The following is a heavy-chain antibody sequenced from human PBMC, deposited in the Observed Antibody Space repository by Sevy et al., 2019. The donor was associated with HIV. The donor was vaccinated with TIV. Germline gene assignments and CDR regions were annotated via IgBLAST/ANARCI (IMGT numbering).Heavy chain of an antibody. CDR3: ARDRAPRSSGWHATKKVYYYMDV. CDR1: GGSISSYY. V-gene: IGHV4-59*01. CDR2: IYYSGST. D-gene: IGHD6-19*01. Sequence: SETLSLTCTVSGGSISSYYWSWIRQPPGKGLEWIGYIYYSGSTNYNPSLKSRVTISVDTSKNQFSLKLSSVTAADTAEYYWARDRAPRSSGWHATKKVYYYMDVWGKGTTVTVSS. J-gene: IGHJ6*03.